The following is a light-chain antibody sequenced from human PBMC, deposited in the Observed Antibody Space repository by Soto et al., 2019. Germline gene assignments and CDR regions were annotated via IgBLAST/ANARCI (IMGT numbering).Light chain of an antibody. V-gene: IGKV4-1*01. CDR2: WAS. J-gene: IGKJ4*01. CDR1: LNIYFKSNNRNY. CDR3: QQYFITPRP. Sequence: DIVMTQSPDSLRVSLGERATISCTSSLNIYFKSNNRNYLAWYQQKTGQPPKLLVYWASTRESGVPDRFTGSGSGTYFTLTIDNVQPDDVAVYYCQQYFITPRPFGGGTKVDIK.